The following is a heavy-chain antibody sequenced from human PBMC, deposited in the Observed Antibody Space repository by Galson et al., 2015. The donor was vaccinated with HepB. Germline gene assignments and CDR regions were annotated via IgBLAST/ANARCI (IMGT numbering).Heavy chain of an antibody. D-gene: IGHD2-2*02. CDR2: ISSSSSTI. J-gene: IGHJ6*03. Sequence: SLRLSCAASGFTFSSYSMNWVRQAPGKGLEWVSYISSSSSTIYYADSVKGRFTISRDNAKNSLYLQMNSLRDEDTAVYYCARDRVVVVPAAILHYYYYMDVWGKGTTVTVSS. CDR1: GFTFSSYS. CDR3: ARDRVVVVPAAILHYYYYMDV. V-gene: IGHV3-48*02.